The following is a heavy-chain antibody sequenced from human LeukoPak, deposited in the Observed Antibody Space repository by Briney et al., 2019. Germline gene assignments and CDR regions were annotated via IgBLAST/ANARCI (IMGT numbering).Heavy chain of an antibody. CDR1: GGSISRYY. Sequence: SETLSLTCTVSGGSISRYYWSWIRQPPGKGLEWIGYIYYSGSTKYNPSLKSRVTISVDTSKNQFSLKLSSVTAADTAIYYCARTGITGTTNYYYYYMDVWGKGTPVTVSS. V-gene: IGHV4-59*08. CDR2: IYYSGST. CDR3: ARTGITGTTNYYYYYMDV. D-gene: IGHD1-7*01. J-gene: IGHJ6*03.